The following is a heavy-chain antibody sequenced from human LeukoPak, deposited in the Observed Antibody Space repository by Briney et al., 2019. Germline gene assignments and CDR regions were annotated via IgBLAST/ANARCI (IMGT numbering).Heavy chain of an antibody. CDR1: GFTFDDYA. CDR3: TRDTDFGSPTNYFDH. CDR2: ISWEGHTT. J-gene: IGHJ4*02. D-gene: IGHD3-10*01. Sequence: SGGSLRLSCAASGFTFDDYAMHWVRQAPGKGLQWVSLISWEGHTTYYADSVRGRFTISRDNTKNSLFLEMKSLTTDDTAFYYCTRDTDFGSPTNYFDHWGQGTLVSVSS. V-gene: IGHV3-43*01.